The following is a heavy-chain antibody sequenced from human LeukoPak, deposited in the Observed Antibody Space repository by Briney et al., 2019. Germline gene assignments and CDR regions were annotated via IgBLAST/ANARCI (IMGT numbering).Heavy chain of an antibody. V-gene: IGHV4-59*12. J-gene: IGHJ4*02. Sequence: SETLSLTCTISGDSMNNYYWSWVRQPPGKGLEWIGHISDTGDTNYNSSLKSRVTISVDTSKNQFSLKLSSVTAADTAVYYCARRPGDYWGQGTLVTVSS. CDR1: GDSMNNYY. CDR2: ISDTGDT. CDR3: ARRPGDY.